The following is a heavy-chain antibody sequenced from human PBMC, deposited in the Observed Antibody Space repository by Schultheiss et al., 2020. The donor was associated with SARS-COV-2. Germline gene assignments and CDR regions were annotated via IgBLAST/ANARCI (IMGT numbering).Heavy chain of an antibody. J-gene: IGHJ5*02. Sequence: SETLSLTCTVSGGSISSYYWSWIRKPPGKGLEWIGRIYTSGSTNYNPSLKSRVTISVDTSKNQFSLKLSSVTAADTAVYYCARRDTGYNWNSFDPWGQGTLVTVSS. CDR3: ARRDTGYNWNSFDP. CDR1: GGSISSYY. D-gene: IGHD1-20*01. V-gene: IGHV4-4*07. CDR2: IYTSGST.